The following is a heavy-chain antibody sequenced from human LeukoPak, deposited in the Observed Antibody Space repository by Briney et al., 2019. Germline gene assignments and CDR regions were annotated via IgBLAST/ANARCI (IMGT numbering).Heavy chain of an antibody. V-gene: IGHV4-61*02. Sequence: SETLSLTCTVSGGSISSGTYYWSWIRQPAGKGLEWIGRIYSSGSTNFNPSLKSRVTISVDTPKNQFSLKLSSVTAADTAVYYCARDGWGSGSYVVWFDPWGQGTLVTVSS. CDR2: IYSSGST. D-gene: IGHD3-10*01. J-gene: IGHJ5*02. CDR1: GGSISSGTYY. CDR3: ARDGWGSGSYVVWFDP.